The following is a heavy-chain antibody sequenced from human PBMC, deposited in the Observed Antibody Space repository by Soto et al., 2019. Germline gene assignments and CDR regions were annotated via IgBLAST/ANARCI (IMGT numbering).Heavy chain of an antibody. CDR3: ARDNGYSYGYTLDH. CDR2: IYYSGST. V-gene: IGHV4-59*01. Sequence: PDTLSLTYTVSGRSLSSYYWRWIRQHPGKGLEWIGYIYYSGSTNYNPSLKSRVTISVDTSKNQFSLKLSSVTAADTAVYYCARDNGYSYGYTLDHWGQGTLVTVS. J-gene: IGHJ4*02. CDR1: GRSLSSYY. D-gene: IGHD5-18*01.